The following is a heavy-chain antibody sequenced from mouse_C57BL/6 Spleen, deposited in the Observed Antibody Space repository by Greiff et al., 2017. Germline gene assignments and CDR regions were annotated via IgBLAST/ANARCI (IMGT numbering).Heavy chain of an antibody. Sequence: VQLQQPGPELVKPGASVKLSCKASGYTFTSYWMNWVKQRPGQGLEWIGYINPSNGGTNYNEKFKSKATLTVDKSSSTAYMQLLSLTSADSAVYYCARHDCSDGDLDDWGKGTTLTVSS. D-gene: IGHD1-1*01. CDR1: GYTFTSYW. CDR3: ARHDCSDGDLDD. V-gene: IGHV1-53*01. CDR2: INPSNGGT. J-gene: IGHJ2*01.